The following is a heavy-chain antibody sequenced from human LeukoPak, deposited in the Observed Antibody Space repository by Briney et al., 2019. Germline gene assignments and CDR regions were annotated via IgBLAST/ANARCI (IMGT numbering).Heavy chain of an antibody. Sequence: GGSLRLSCAASGFTFSSYGMHWVRQAPGKGLEWVAVISYGGSTKYYADSVKSGFTISRDNSKSTLYLQMNSLRAEDTAVYYCAKARRSVLRFLEWLLSPDYWGQGTLVTVSS. V-gene: IGHV3-30*18. CDR2: ISYGGSTK. D-gene: IGHD3-3*01. CDR1: GFTFSSYG. CDR3: AKARRSVLRFLEWLLSPDY. J-gene: IGHJ4*02.